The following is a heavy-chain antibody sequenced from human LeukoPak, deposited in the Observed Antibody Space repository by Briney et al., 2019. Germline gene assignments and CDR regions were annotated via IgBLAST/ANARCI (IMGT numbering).Heavy chain of an antibody. CDR2: VYYSGST. CDR1: GGSISSSSYS. D-gene: IGHD1/OR15-1a*01. CDR3: ARHNNGRNYYYMDV. V-gene: IGHV4-39*01. Sequence: ASETLSLTCTVSGGSISSSSYSWGWIRQPPGKGLEWIGSVYYSGSTYYNPSLKSRVTISVDTSKNQFSLKLSSVTAADTAVYYCARHNNGRNYYYMDVWGKGTTVTVSS. J-gene: IGHJ6*03.